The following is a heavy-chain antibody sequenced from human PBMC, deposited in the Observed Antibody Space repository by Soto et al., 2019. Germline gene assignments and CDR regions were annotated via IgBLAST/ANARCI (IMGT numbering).Heavy chain of an antibody. CDR2: IYNSGTT. Sequence: QVQLQESGPGLVKPSETLSLTCTVSGGSITRGGYDWSWLRQHPGKGLEWIGYIYNSGTTYYNPSLKSRVTISVDTSKNQFSLKLTSVTAADTAVYYCARDPAPWGQGTLVTVSS. J-gene: IGHJ5*02. CDR3: ARDPAP. V-gene: IGHV4-31*03. CDR1: GGSITRGGYD.